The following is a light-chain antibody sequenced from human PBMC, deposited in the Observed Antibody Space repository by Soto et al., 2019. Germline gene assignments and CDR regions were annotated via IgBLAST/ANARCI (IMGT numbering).Light chain of an antibody. J-gene: IGKJ1*01. CDR2: ASS. V-gene: IGKV3-20*01. Sequence: EIVLTQSPGTLSLSPGERATLSCRASQSVSSIYLAWYQQKPGQTPRLLIYASSSRATGIPDRFSGSGSGTDFTHTTTSLEPEDFAVYYCQQYAGSPWTFGQGTKVEIK. CDR3: QQYAGSPWT. CDR1: QSVSSIY.